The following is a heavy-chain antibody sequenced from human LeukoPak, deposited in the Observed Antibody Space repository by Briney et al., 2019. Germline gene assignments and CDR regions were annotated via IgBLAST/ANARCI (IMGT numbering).Heavy chain of an antibody. D-gene: IGHD2-15*01. Sequence: PGGSLRLYCAASGFAFSSNGMNWVRQAPGKGLEWVSGISGSGHHTYYADSVKGRFTISRDNSKNTLYLQMNTLRAEDTAVYYCATGGGHCSGGNCYSGFYFDFWGQGTLVTVSS. V-gene: IGHV3-23*01. CDR1: GFAFSSNG. CDR3: ATGGGHCSGGNCYSGFYFDF. J-gene: IGHJ4*02. CDR2: ISGSGHHT.